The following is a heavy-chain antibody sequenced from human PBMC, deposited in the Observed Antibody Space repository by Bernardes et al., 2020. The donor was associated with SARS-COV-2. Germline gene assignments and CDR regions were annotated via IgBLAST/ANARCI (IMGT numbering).Heavy chain of an antibody. CDR1: GFTFRDYT. J-gene: IGHJ4*02. CDR3: ASGLWPETYYYHMSTYSPFDY. Sequence: GGSLRLSCAASGFTFRDYTMHWVRQAPGKGLEWVAVIWHDGSREYYVDSVKGRFAISRDNSNNTLYLQMNNLRAEDTAVYYCASGLWPETYYYHMSTYSPFDYWGLGTLVTVSS. D-gene: IGHD3-22*01. CDR2: IWHDGSRE. V-gene: IGHV3-33*01.